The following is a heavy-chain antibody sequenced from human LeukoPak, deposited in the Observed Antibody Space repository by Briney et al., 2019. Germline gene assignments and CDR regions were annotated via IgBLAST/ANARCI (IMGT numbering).Heavy chain of an antibody. CDR3: ARRAYSAAYWKHFDY. CDR1: GGSISSSSDY. J-gene: IGHJ4*02. Sequence: SETLSLTCTVSGGSISSSSDYWGRIRQAPWKGLEWIGSIYYHENTYYNSSLKSRVTISVDTSKNQFSLKLNSVTAADTAVYFCARRAYSAAYWKHFDYWGQGTLLTVSS. D-gene: IGHD1-1*01. CDR2: IYYHENT. V-gene: IGHV4-39*01.